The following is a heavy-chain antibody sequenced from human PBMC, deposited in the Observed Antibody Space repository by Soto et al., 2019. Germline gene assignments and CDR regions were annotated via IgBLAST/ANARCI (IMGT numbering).Heavy chain of an antibody. Sequence: GESLKISCKGSGYMFSNYWIGWVRQLPGKGLECMGIIYPGDSDTRYSPSFQGQVTTSADKTLDTAYMQWSSLKASDTDTYFCARHPHPLKWCPGSYALRFDYWGQGTPVTVSS. D-gene: IGHD2-15*01. CDR2: IYPGDSDT. CDR3: ARHPHPLKWCPGSYALRFDY. V-gene: IGHV5-51*01. J-gene: IGHJ4*02. CDR1: GYMFSNYW.